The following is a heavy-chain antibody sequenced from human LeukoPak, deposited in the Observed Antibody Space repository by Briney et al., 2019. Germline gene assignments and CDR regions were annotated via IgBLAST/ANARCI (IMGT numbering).Heavy chain of an antibody. V-gene: IGHV3-33*01. Sequence: PGRSLRLSCAASGFTFNTHGMYWVRQAPGKGLEWVAVIWYDGSRKYYVDSVKGRFTISRDNSKNTLYLQMNSLRAEDTAVYYCARDDQGAFDIWGQGTMVTVSS. CDR3: ARDDQGAFDI. D-gene: IGHD2-2*01. CDR1: GFTFNTHG. J-gene: IGHJ3*02. CDR2: IWYDGSRK.